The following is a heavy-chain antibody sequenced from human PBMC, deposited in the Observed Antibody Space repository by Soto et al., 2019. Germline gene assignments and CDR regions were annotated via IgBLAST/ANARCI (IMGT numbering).Heavy chain of an antibody. CDR1: GGSISSYY. CDR2: IYYSGST. Sequence: SETLSLTCTVSGGSISSYYWSWIRQPPGKGLEWIGYIYYSGSTNYNPSLKSRVTISVDTSKNQFSLKLSSVTAADTAVYYCARHGRGYEGYYYMDVRGKGTTVTVSS. J-gene: IGHJ6*03. CDR3: ARHGRGYEGYYYMDV. D-gene: IGHD5-12*01. V-gene: IGHV4-59*08.